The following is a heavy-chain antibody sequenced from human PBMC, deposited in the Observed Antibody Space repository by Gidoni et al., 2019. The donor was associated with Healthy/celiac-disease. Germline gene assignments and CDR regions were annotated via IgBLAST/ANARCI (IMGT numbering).Heavy chain of an antibody. J-gene: IGHJ4*02. CDR3: AKWVSPDFWSGYQRGFDY. Sequence: EVQLLESGGGLVQPGGSLRLSCAASGFTFSSYAMSWVRQAPGKGLEWVSAISGSGGSTYYADSVKGRFTISRDNSKNTLYLQMNSLRAEDTAVYYCAKWVSPDFWSGYQRGFDYWGQGPLVTVSS. V-gene: IGHV3-23*01. CDR2: ISGSGGST. CDR1: GFTFSSYA. D-gene: IGHD3-3*01.